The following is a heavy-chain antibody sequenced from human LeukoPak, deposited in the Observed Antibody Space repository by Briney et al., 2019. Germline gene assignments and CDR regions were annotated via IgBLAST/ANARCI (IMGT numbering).Heavy chain of an antibody. Sequence: GGSLRLSCAASAFTFSRYYMSWVRQAPGKGLEWVASIKPDGSEKYYVDSVKGRFTISRDNSEKSLYLQMHSLRVEDTAVYYCAKDGDGIEAPFDYWGQGTLVTVSS. J-gene: IGHJ4*02. CDR1: AFTFSRYY. CDR2: IKPDGSEK. V-gene: IGHV3-7*01. D-gene: IGHD5-24*01. CDR3: AKDGDGIEAPFDY.